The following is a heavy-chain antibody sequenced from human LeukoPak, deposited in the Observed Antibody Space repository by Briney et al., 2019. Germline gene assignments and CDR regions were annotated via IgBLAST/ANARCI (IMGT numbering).Heavy chain of an antibody. Sequence: GGSLRLSCAASGFTFNSYSMNWVRQAPGKGLEWVSSISSSSSYIYYADSVKGRFTISRDNAKNSLYLQMNSLRAEDTAVYYCARDGGGFYCSSTSCYTVGFDYWGQGTLVTVSS. J-gene: IGHJ4*02. CDR2: ISSSSSYI. V-gene: IGHV3-21*01. CDR1: GFTFNSYS. CDR3: ARDGGGFYCSSTSCYTVGFDY. D-gene: IGHD2-2*02.